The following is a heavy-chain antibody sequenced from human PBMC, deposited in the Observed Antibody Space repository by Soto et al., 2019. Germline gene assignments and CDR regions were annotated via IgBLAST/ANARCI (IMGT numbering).Heavy chain of an antibody. J-gene: IGHJ4*02. CDR1: GGSISSGGYS. Sequence: QLQLQESGSGLVKPSQTLSLTCAVSGGSISSGGYSWSWIRQPPGKGLEWIGYIYHSGSTYYNPSLKSRVTISVDRSKNQFSLKLSSVTAADTAVYYCARIVVFSGTTYYFDYWGQGTLVTVSS. CDR3: ARIVVFSGTTYYFDY. CDR2: IYHSGST. D-gene: IGHD1-26*01. V-gene: IGHV4-30-2*01.